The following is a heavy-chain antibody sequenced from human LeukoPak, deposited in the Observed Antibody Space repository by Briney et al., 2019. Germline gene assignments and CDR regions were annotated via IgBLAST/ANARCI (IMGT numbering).Heavy chain of an antibody. CDR2: FDPEDGET. V-gene: IGHV1-24*01. D-gene: IGHD4-17*01. CDR1: GYTFTSYG. Sequence: GASVKVSCKASGYTFTSYGISWVRQAPGQGLEWMGGFDPEDGETIYAQKFQGRVTMTEDTSTDTAYMELSSLRSEDTAVYYCATDPLDYDDYENSWGQGTLVTVSS. J-gene: IGHJ4*02. CDR3: ATDPLDYDDYENS.